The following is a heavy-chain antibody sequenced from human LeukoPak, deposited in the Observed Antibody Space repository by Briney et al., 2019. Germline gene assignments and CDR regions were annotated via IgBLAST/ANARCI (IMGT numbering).Heavy chain of an antibody. CDR1: GGTFSSYA. D-gene: IGHD4-17*01. Sequence: SVKVSCKASGGTFSSYAISWVRQAPGQGLEWMGGIIPIFGTANYAQKFQGRVTITADESTSTAYMELSSLRSEDTAVYYCARGRYLYGDYVEYFQHWGQGTLVTVSS. CDR3: ARGRYLYGDYVEYFQH. V-gene: IGHV1-69*01. CDR2: IIPIFGTA. J-gene: IGHJ1*01.